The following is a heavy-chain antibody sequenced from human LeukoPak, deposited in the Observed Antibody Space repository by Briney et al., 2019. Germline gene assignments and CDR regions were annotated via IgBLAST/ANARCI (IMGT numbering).Heavy chain of an antibody. V-gene: IGHV3-53*01. CDR1: GFTVNSNY. D-gene: IGHD3-16*01. CDR2: IYSGGTT. J-gene: IGHJ4*02. Sequence: GGSLRLSCAASGFTVNSNYMIWVRQAPGKGLEWVSLIYSGGTTYYADSVKGRFTISRDSSKNTLFLQMNSLRAEDTAVYYCARDLGGYFDYWGQGTLVTVSS. CDR3: ARDLGGYFDY.